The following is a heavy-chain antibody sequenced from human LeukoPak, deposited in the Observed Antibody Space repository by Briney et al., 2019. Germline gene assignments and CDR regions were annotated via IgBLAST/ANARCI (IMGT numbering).Heavy chain of an antibody. Sequence: GGSLRLSCAASGFTFSNAWMNWVRRAPGKGLEWVGRIKSKTDGGTTDYAAPVKGRFTISRDDSKNTLYLQMNSLKTEDTAVYYCTTETGRSGWYFQSDYWGQGTLVTVSS. CDR1: GFTFSNAW. V-gene: IGHV3-15*07. D-gene: IGHD6-19*01. J-gene: IGHJ4*02. CDR3: TTETGRSGWYFQSDY. CDR2: IKSKTDGGTT.